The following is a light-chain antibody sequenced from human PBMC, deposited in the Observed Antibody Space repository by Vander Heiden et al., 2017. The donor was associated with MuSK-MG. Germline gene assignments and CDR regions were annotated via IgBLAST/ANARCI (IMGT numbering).Light chain of an antibody. V-gene: IGLV1-44*01. CDR3: AAWDDSLNGVV. Sequence: SVLTQPPSASGTPGQLVTISCSGNNSNIGTNTVNWYQQLPGMAPKLLIYIETQRPSGVPDRISGSKSGTSASLAISGLQSEDEADYYCAAWDDSLNGVVFGGGTKLTV. J-gene: IGLJ3*02. CDR1: NSNIGTNT. CDR2: IET.